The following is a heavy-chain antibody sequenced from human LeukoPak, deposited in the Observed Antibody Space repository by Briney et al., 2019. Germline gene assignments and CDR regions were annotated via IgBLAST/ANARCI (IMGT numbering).Heavy chain of an antibody. CDR2: ISWNSGSI. Sequence: GRSLRLSCAASGFTCDDYGMHWVRQAPGKGLEWVSGISWNSGSIGYADSVKGRFTISRDNAKSTLYLQMNSLRADDMALYYCTKASGYSSGAVDYWGQGTLVTVSS. V-gene: IGHV3-9*03. CDR3: TKASGYSSGAVDY. D-gene: IGHD5-18*01. J-gene: IGHJ4*02. CDR1: GFTCDDYG.